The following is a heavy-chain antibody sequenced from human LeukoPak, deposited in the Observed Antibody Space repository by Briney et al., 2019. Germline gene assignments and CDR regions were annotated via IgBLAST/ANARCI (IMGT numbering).Heavy chain of an antibody. J-gene: IGHJ5*02. V-gene: IGHV4-38-2*02. Sequence: SETLSLTCTVSGYSISSGYYWGWIRQTPGKGLEWIGYIYHGGRTDYNPSLKSRVTMSVDTSKNQFSLKLNSVTAADTAVYYCARDYDVLTAYPPTQLFDPWGQGTLVTVSS. CDR3: ARDYDVLTAYPPTQLFDP. CDR1: GYSISSGYY. CDR2: IYHGGRT. D-gene: IGHD3-9*01.